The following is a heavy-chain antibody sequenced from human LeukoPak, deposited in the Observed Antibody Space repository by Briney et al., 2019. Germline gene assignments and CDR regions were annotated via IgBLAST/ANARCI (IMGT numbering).Heavy chain of an antibody. V-gene: IGHV3-23*01. CDR1: GLSFSSYA. Sequence: GGSLRLSCEGSGLSFSSYAMSWVRQAPGKGLEWVSGISGNGGKTYYADSVKGRLTISRDNSKNTLYLQMNSLRVDDTAAYYCAKLYYDYVWGSYRYYFFDSRGQGTLVTVSS. CDR2: ISGNGGKT. CDR3: AKLYYDYVWGSYRYYFFDS. J-gene: IGHJ4*02. D-gene: IGHD3-16*02.